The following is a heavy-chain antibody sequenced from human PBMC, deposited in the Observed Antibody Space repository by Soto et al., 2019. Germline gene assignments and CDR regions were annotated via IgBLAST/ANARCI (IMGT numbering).Heavy chain of an antibody. CDR2: IIPKSGDT. J-gene: IGHJ5*02. Sequence: ASVKVSCKGCGYSLSEDYSDWLRQAPGQGPEWMGWIIPKSGDTKYSEKFQGRVAMTRDTSINTPYMEMTSLRSDDTAAYYCARGFYDSSGFFYAGWFGPWGQGTLVTVSS. V-gene: IGHV1-2*02. CDR1: GYSLSEDY. CDR3: ARGFYDSSGFFYAGWFGP. D-gene: IGHD3-22*01.